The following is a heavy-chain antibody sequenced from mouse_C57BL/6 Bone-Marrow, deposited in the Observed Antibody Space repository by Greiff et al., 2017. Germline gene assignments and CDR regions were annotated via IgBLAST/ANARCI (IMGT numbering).Heavy chain of an antibody. CDR1: GYTFTSYW. J-gene: IGHJ4*01. D-gene: IGHD1-1*01. CDR2: LDPSNSYT. CDR3: AREYYGSYYYAMDY. V-gene: IGHV1-50*01. Sequence: QLQQPGAELVKPGASVKLSCQASGYTFTSYWVQWVKQRPGQGLEWIGELDPSNSYTNYNHKFKGKDTLTVDTSSSTAYMQRSSLTTEDSAVYYCAREYYGSYYYAMDYWGQGTSVTDSS.